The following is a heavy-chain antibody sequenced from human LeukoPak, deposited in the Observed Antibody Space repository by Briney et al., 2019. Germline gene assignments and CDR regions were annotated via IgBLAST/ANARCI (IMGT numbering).Heavy chain of an antibody. D-gene: IGHD1-26*01. CDR2: ISVDNANT. Sequence: ASVKVSCKASGYTFTNYGVSWVRQAPGQGLEWMGWISVDNANTNYAQILQGRVTMTTDTSTSTAYMELRSLRSDDTAVYYCARGIVGATKVIDYWGQGTPVTVSS. V-gene: IGHV1-18*01. CDR1: GYTFTNYG. J-gene: IGHJ4*02. CDR3: ARGIVGATKVIDY.